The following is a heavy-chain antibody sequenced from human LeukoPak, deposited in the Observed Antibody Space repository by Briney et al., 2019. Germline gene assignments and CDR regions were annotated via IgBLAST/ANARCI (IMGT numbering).Heavy chain of an antibody. J-gene: IGHJ5*02. Sequence: AGGSLRLSCASSGFTFSKYWMLWVRQAPGKGLESVSRINTDGTVTTYADSVKGRFTVSRDNADNTMFLQMNSVRDEDTAVYYCATKQLLAPPPVSWGQGTPVTVSS. D-gene: IGHD6-19*01. CDR2: INTDGTVT. CDR1: GFTFSKYW. CDR3: ATKQLLAPPPVS. V-gene: IGHV3-74*01.